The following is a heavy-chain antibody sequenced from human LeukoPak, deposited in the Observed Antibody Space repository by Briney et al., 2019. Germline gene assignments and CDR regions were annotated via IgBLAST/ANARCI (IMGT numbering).Heavy chain of an antibody. D-gene: IGHD1-26*01. CDR1: GFTFSSYS. CDR2: ISSSSSYI. J-gene: IGHJ4*02. CDR3: ARGAYSGSYQHYFDY. V-gene: IGHV3-21*01. Sequence: GGSLRLSCAASGFTFSSYSMNWVRQAPGKGLEWVSSISSSSSYIYYADSVKGRFTISRDNSKNTLYLQMNSLRAEDTAVYYCARGAYSGSYQHYFDYWGQGTLVTVSS.